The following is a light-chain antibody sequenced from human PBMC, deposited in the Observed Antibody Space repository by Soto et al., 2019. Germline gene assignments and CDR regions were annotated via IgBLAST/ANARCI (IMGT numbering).Light chain of an antibody. CDR1: SCDVVSYTY. V-gene: IGLV2-14*01. Sequence: QSALTQPDSVSGSPRQSITISCTGASCDVVSYTYVSLYHQHPGKAPKLIIYEVNIRPSGVSHRFAGSKSGNPASLTISGVQAEDEADYDCSSYSSSSTLYVFGTGTKVTVL. CDR3: SSYSSSSTLYV. J-gene: IGLJ1*01. CDR2: EVN.